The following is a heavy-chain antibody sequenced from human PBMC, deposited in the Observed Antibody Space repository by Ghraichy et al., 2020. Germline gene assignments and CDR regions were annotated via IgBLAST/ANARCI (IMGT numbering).Heavy chain of an antibody. D-gene: IGHD2-2*01. CDR3: ARRGNYCSSTSCYAEYRTGWFDP. Sequence: SETLSLTCAVYGGSFSGYYWSWIRQPPGKGLEWIGEINHSGSTNYNPSLKSRVTISVDTSKNQFSLKLSSVTAADTAVYYCARRGNYCSSTSCYAEYRTGWFDPWGQGTLVTVSS. CDR1: GGSFSGYY. CDR2: INHSGST. V-gene: IGHV4-34*01. J-gene: IGHJ5*02.